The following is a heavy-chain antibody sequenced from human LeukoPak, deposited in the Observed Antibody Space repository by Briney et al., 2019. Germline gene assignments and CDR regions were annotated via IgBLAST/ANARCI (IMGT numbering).Heavy chain of an antibody. D-gene: IGHD5-12*01. CDR2: ISGSGGST. V-gene: IGHV3-23*01. CDR1: GFTFSSYG. Sequence: GGTLRLSCAASGFTFSSYGMSWVRQAPGKGLEWVSAISGSGGSTYYADSVKGRFTISRDNSKNTLYLQMNSLRAEDTAVYYCAKDGVYSGYDKFDYWGQGTLVTVSS. CDR3: AKDGVYSGYDKFDY. J-gene: IGHJ4*02.